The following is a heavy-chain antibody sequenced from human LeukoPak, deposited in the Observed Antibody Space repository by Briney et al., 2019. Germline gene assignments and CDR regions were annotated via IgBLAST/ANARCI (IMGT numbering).Heavy chain of an antibody. CDR2: INHSGST. J-gene: IGHJ4*02. CDR1: GGSFSGYY. CDR3: ARAGGELSPLDYFDY. D-gene: IGHD3-16*02. V-gene: IGHV4-34*01. Sequence: SETLSLTCAVYGGSFSGYYWSWIRQPPGKGLEWIGEINHSGSTNYNPSLKSRVTISVDTSKNQFFLKLSSVTAADTAVYYCARAGGELSPLDYFDYWGQGTLVTVSS.